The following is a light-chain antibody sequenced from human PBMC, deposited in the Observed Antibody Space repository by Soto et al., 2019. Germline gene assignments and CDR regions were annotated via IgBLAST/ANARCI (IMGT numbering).Light chain of an antibody. V-gene: IGLV2-8*01. Sequence: QSALTQPPSASGSPGQSVAISCTGTSSDIGGYNFVSWYQQHPGKAPKLMIYDVTKRPSGVPDCFSGSKSGNTATLIVSGLQAEDEADYYCSSHGGSNNPYVFGPGTKLTVL. CDR1: SSDIGGYNF. CDR2: DVT. J-gene: IGLJ1*01. CDR3: SSHGGSNNPYV.